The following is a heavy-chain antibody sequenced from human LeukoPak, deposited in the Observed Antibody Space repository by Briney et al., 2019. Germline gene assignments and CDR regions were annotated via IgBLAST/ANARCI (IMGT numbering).Heavy chain of an antibody. Sequence: ASVKVSCKASGYTFTSYYMHWVRQAPGQGLEWMGIINPSGGSTSYAQKFQGRVTMTRDTSTSTVYMELSSLRSEDTAVYYCAREGSSGWPGGWFDPWGQGTLVTVSS. J-gene: IGHJ5*02. V-gene: IGHV1-46*01. CDR2: INPSGGST. CDR3: AREGSSGWPGGWFDP. CDR1: GYTFTSYY. D-gene: IGHD6-19*01.